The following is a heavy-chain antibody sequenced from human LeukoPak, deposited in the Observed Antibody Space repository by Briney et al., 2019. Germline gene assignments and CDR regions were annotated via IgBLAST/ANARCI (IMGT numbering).Heavy chain of an antibody. J-gene: IGHJ2*01. Sequence: GASVKVSCKASGYTFTGYYMHWVRQAPGQGLEWMGWINPNSGGTNYAQKFQERVTITRDMSTSTAYMELSSLRSEDTAVYYCAAGAFWTGYWYFDLWGRGTLVTVSS. CDR2: INPNSGGT. D-gene: IGHD3/OR15-3a*01. CDR3: AAGAFWTGYWYFDL. V-gene: IGHV1-2*02. CDR1: GYTFTGYY.